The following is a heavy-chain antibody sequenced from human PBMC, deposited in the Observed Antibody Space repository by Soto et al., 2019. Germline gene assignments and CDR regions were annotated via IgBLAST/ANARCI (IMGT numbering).Heavy chain of an antibody. V-gene: IGHV4-38-2*02. J-gene: IGHJ4*02. D-gene: IGHD6-13*01. Sequence: PSETLSLTCNVSGFSISSGFYWGWVRQPPGKGLEWIGAIYHSGTTYFNPSLKSRVTMAIDTSKNQFSLSLASVAAADTAMYYCARGMNPQDYWSQGTLVTVSS. CDR1: GFSISSGFY. CDR3: ARGMNPQDY. CDR2: IYHSGTT.